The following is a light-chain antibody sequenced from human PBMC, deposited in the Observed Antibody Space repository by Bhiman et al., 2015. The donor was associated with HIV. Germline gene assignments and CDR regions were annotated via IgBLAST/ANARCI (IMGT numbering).Light chain of an antibody. Sequence: QSALTQPASVSGSPGQSITISCTGASSDVGAYTYVSWYQQLPGTAPKLLIYDNTIRPSGVPDRFSGSKSGTSASLAITGLQAEDEADYYCQSYDSSLTFYVFGTGTKVIVL. V-gene: IGLV2-14*03. CDR3: QSYDSSLTFYV. CDR2: DNT. J-gene: IGLJ1*01. CDR1: SSDVGAYTY.